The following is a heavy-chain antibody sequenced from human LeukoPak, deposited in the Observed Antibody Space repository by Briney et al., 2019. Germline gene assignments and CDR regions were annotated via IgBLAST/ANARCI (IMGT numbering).Heavy chain of an antibody. V-gene: IGHV3-30-3*01. CDR3: ARDTAGNDY. J-gene: IGHJ4*02. D-gene: IGHD1-1*01. Sequence: GGSLRLSCAASGFTLSSYAMHWVRQAPGKGLEWVAVISNDGSNKYYADSVKGRFSISRDNSKNTLYLQMNSLRAEDTAVYYCARDTAGNDYWGQGTLVAVSS. CDR2: ISNDGSNK. CDR1: GFTLSSYA.